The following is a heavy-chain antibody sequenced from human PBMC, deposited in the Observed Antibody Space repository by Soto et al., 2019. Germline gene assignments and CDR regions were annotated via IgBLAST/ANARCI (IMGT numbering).Heavy chain of an antibody. CDR2: IWDDGSNK. J-gene: IGHJ6*02. D-gene: IGHD3-3*01. CDR1: GFTFSSYG. V-gene: IGHV3-33*01. CDR3: ARGRKRGFGVVIMTASGDYYYYGMDV. Sequence: QVQLVESGGGVVQPGRSLRLSCAASGFTFSSYGMHWVRQAPGKGLEWVAVIWDDGSNKYYADSVKGRFTISRDNSKNTLYLQMNSLRAEDTGVYYCARGRKRGFGVVIMTASGDYYYYGMDVWGQGTTVTVAS.